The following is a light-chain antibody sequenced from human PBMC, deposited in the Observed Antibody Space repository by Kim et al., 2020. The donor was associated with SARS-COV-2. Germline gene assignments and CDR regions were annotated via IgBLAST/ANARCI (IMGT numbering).Light chain of an antibody. CDR1: QSISNY. CDR3: QQSYSTPWT. J-gene: IGKJ1*01. V-gene: IGKV1-39*01. CDR2: AAS. Sequence: DIQMTQSPSSLSASVGDRVTITCRASQSISNYLNWYQQKPGKAPKLLIYAASSLQSGVPSRFSGSGSGTDFTLTISSLQPEDFATYYCQQSYSTPWTLGHGTKLEI.